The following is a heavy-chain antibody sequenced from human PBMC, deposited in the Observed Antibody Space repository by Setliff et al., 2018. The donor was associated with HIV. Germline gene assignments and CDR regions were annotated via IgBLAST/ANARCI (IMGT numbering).Heavy chain of an antibody. J-gene: IGHJ5*02. D-gene: IGHD5-12*01. CDR3: TKEDPWLRFGH. Sequence: GGSLRLSCAASGFTFNNAWMTWVRQAPGKGLEWFGHIKSKTDGGTTDYAAPVKGRFTISRDDSKTTLYLQMNSLKTEDTAVYYCTKEDPWLRFGHWGQGTLVTVSS. V-gene: IGHV3-15*01. CDR1: GFTFNNAW. CDR2: IKSKTDGGTT.